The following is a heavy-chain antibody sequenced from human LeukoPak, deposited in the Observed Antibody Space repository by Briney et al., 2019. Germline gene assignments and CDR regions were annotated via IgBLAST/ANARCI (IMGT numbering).Heavy chain of an antibody. V-gene: IGHV3-48*03. J-gene: IGHJ5*01. CDR2: ISGSGRTI. Sequence: GGSLRLSCAAPGFTFDAYEINWVRQAPGKGLEWVSYISGSGRTIYYADSVKGRFTISWDNAKNSVYLQMNRLRAEDTAVYYCARGVYGRFDSWGQGTLVTVSS. D-gene: IGHD2/OR15-2a*01. CDR1: GFTFDAYE. CDR3: ARGVYGRFDS.